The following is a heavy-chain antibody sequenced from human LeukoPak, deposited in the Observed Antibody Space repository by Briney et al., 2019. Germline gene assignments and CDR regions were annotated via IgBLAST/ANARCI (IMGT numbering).Heavy chain of an antibody. D-gene: IGHD4-23*01. CDR3: ARRGGGGADYYFDY. J-gene: IGHJ4*02. V-gene: IGHV3-64*01. Sequence: GGSLRLSCVASGFTFSGYTMYWVRQAPGKGLEYVSAISGDGDNTFYAKSVEGRFTISRDNSKNTLYLQMGSLRPEDMAVYYCARRGGGGADYYFDYWGQGSLVTVSS. CDR2: ISGDGDNT. CDR1: GFTFSGYT.